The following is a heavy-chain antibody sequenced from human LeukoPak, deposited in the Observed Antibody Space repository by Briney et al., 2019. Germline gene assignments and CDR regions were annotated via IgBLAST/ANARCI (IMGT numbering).Heavy chain of an antibody. D-gene: IGHD3-10*01. V-gene: IGHV3-21*01. J-gene: IGHJ5*02. CDR3: ARGITLIRGLIITWFDP. CDR1: GFTFSSYS. Sequence: GGSLRLSCAASGFTFSSYSMNWVRQAPGKGLEWVSSISSSSSYIYYADSVKGRFTISRDNAKNSLYLQMNSLRAEDTAVYYCARGITLIRGLIITWFDPWGPGTLVAVSS. CDR2: ISSSSSYI.